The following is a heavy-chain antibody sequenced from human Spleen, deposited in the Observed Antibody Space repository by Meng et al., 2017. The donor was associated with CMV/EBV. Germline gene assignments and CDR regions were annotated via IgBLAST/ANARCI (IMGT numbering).Heavy chain of an antibody. V-gene: IGHV4-30-4*08. D-gene: IGHD1-26*01. CDR2: IYYRGST. J-gene: IGHJ5*02. CDR1: GGSSSSGDYY. CDR3: ARVGELGIGNEAP. Sequence: TVSGGSSSSGDYYWSWIRQPPGKGLEWIGYIYYRGSTYYNPSLKSRVTISVDTSKNQFSLKLSSGTAADTAVYYCARVGELGIGNEAPWGQGTLVTVSS.